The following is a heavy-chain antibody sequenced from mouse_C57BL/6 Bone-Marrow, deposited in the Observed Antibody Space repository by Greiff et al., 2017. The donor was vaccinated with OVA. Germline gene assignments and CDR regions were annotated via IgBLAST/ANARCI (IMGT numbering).Heavy chain of an antibody. J-gene: IGHJ2*01. D-gene: IGHD2-4*01. V-gene: IGHV1-22*01. CDR1: GYTFTDYN. CDR2: INPNNGGT. CDR3: ASRRDDYDDY. Sequence: EVKLQESGPELVKPGASVKMSCKASGYTFTDYNMHWVKQSHGKSLEWIGYINPNNGGTSYNQKFKGKATLTVNKSSSTAYMELRSLTSEDSAVYYCASRRDDYDDYWGQGTTLTVSS.